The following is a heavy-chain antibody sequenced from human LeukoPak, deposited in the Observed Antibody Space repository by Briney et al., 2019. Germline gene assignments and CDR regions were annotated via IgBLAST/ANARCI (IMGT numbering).Heavy chain of an antibody. CDR3: ARGFYTYDQ. V-gene: IGHV3-11*04. J-gene: IGHJ5*02. Sequence: PGGSLRLSCAASGYTFSDYYMSWIRQAPGKGLEWVSSISSSDNTIYYTDSVKGRFAISRDNAKNSLYLQMNSLIAEDTAVYYCARGFYTYDQWGQGTLVTVSS. D-gene: IGHD5-24*01. CDR1: GYTFSDYY. CDR2: ISSSDNTI.